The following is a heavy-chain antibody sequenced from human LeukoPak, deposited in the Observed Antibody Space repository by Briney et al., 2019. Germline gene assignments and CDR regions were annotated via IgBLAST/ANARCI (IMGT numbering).Heavy chain of an antibody. D-gene: IGHD3-10*01. CDR2: ISRSGNTI. J-gene: IGHJ3*02. Sequence: GGSLRLSCAISGFTFSGCELTWVRQDPGKGLEWISYISRSGNTIYYADSVKGRFTTSRDNAKNSLYLQMNSLRVEDTAVYYCARVATMVRVPLDALDIWGQGTMVSVSS. CDR3: ARVATMVRVPLDALDI. V-gene: IGHV3-48*03. CDR1: GFTFSGCE.